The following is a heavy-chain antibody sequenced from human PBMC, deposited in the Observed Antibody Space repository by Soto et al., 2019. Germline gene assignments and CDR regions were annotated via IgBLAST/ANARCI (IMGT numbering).Heavy chain of an antibody. J-gene: IGHJ4*02. CDR3: ARIGLERQYYFDY. Sequence: SETLSLTCTVSGGSISSGDHYWSWIRQPPGKGLEWIGYIYYSGSTYYNPSLKSRVTISVDTSKNQFSLKLSSVTAADTAVYYCARIGLERQYYFDYWGQGTLVTVS. D-gene: IGHD1-1*01. CDR1: GGSISSGDHY. V-gene: IGHV4-30-4*01. CDR2: IYYSGST.